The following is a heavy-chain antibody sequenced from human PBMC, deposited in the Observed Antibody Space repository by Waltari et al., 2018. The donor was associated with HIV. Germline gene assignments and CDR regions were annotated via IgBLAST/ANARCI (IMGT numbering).Heavy chain of an antibody. V-gene: IGHV3-30*02. Sequence: QVQLVESGGGVVQSGRSLRLSCATSGFNFNKSGMHWVRQAPGKGLGCMAFIRVEGIRRVCRESVKGRFIISRDKSKKTLYLQMNSLRPDDTAVYYCAKELKTLVRGGGLDPWGQGTLVTVAS. CDR1: GFNFNKSG. CDR2: IRVEGIRR. J-gene: IGHJ5*02. D-gene: IGHD3-10*01. CDR3: AKELKTLVRGGGLDP.